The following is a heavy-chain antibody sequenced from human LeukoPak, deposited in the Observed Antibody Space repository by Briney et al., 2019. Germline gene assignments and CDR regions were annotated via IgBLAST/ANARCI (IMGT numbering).Heavy chain of an antibody. Sequence: GGSLRLSCAASGFTFSSYSMHWVRQVPGKGLVWVSRIHNAGTGPIYADSVKGRFTISRDNAKNTLYLQMDSLRAEDTAVYYCAKVESYNAYDYWGQGTLVTVSS. D-gene: IGHD3-10*01. V-gene: IGHV3-74*01. CDR3: AKVESYNAYDY. J-gene: IGHJ4*02. CDR1: GFTFSSYS. CDR2: IHNAGTGP.